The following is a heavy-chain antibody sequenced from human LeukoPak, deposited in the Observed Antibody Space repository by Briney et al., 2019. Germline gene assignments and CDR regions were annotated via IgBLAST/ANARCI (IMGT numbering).Heavy chain of an antibody. J-gene: IGHJ4*02. V-gene: IGHV1-18*01. D-gene: IGHD2/OR15-2a*01. CDR1: DYTFTSYG. CDR3: GRAPPGVEVGTLDY. CDR2: ISAYNGNT. Sequence: ASVTVSFTAFDYTFTSYGITWVRQAPGQGLEWMGWISAYNGNTHYEQKFQGRVTLTRDTSTSTAYMELRSLRSDDTAVYYCGRAPPGVEVGTLDYWGQGTLVTVSS.